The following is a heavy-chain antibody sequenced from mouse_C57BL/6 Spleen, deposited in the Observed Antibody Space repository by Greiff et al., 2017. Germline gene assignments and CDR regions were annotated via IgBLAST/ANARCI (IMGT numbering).Heavy chain of an antibody. V-gene: IGHV5-6*01. D-gene: IGHD1-1*01. CDR2: ISSGGSYT. J-gene: IGHJ3*01. Sequence: EVKVVESGGDLVKPGGSLKLSCAASGFTFSSYGMSWVRQTPDKRLEWVATISSGGSYTYYPDSVKGRFTISRDNAKNTLYLQMSSLKSEDTAMYYCARHGSSYSFAYWGQGTLVTVSA. CDR3: ARHGSSYSFAY. CDR1: GFTFSSYG.